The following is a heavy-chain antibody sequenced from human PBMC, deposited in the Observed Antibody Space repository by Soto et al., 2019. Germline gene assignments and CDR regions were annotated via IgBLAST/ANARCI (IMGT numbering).Heavy chain of an antibody. Sequence: GGSLRLSCAASGFTFSSYGMHWVRQAPGKGLEWVAVIWYDGSNKYYADSVKGRFTISRDNSKNTLYLQMNSLRAEDTAVYYCARGNYGDYASGGNWFDPWGQGTLVTVSS. CDR1: GFTFSSYG. V-gene: IGHV3-33*01. CDR3: ARGNYGDYASGGNWFDP. CDR2: IWYDGSNK. J-gene: IGHJ5*02. D-gene: IGHD4-17*01.